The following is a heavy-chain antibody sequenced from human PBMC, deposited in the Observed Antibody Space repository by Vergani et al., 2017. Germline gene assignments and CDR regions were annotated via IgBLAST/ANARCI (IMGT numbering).Heavy chain of an antibody. Sequence: QVQLVQSGAEVKKPGSSVKVSCKASGGTFTSYDINWVRQATGQGLEWMGWMNPNSGNTGYAQKFQGRVTMTRNTSISTAYMELSRLRSDDTAVYYCARGLLSSGYLFDYWGQGTLVTVSS. CDR2: MNPNSGNT. CDR3: ARGLLSSGYLFDY. CDR1: GGTFTSYD. J-gene: IGHJ4*02. V-gene: IGHV1-8*01. D-gene: IGHD3-22*01.